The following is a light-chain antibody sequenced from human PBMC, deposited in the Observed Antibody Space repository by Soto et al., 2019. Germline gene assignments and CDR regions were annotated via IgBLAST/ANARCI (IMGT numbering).Light chain of an antibody. V-gene: IGKV3-11*01. CDR1: QSVGSY. Sequence: PGEGATLSCRASQSVGSYLAWYQQKPGQSPRLLIYDASNRATGIPARFSGSGSGTDFTLTISSLEPEDFAVYYCQQHNHWPTFGQGTKVDIK. CDR2: DAS. CDR3: QQHNHWPT. J-gene: IGKJ1*01.